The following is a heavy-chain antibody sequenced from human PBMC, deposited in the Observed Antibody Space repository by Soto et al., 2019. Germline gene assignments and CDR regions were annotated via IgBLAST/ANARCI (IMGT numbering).Heavy chain of an antibody. CDR3: AKPGWEGLYCSSTSCYTPGDYYYYGMDV. CDR1: GFTFSSYG. Sequence: GGSLRLSCAASGFTFSSYGMHWFRQAPGKGLEWVAVISYDGSNKYYADSVKGRFTISRDNSKNTLYLQMNSLRAEDTAVYYCAKPGWEGLYCSSTSCYTPGDYYYYGMDVWGQGTTVTVSS. J-gene: IGHJ6*02. V-gene: IGHV3-30*18. CDR2: ISYDGSNK. D-gene: IGHD2-2*02.